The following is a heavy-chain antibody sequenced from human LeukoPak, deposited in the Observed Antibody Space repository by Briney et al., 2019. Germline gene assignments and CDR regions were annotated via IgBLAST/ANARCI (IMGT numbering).Heavy chain of an antibody. Sequence: PSETLSLTCTVSGGSISSYYWSWIRQPAGKGLEWIGRIYTSGSTNYNPSLKSRVTMSVDTSKNQFSLKLSSVTAADTAVYYCARDRKYYDSSGYYLHYFDYWGQGTLVTVSS. CDR2: IYTSGST. CDR1: GGSISSYY. V-gene: IGHV4-4*07. J-gene: IGHJ4*02. D-gene: IGHD3-22*01. CDR3: ARDRKYYDSSGYYLHYFDY.